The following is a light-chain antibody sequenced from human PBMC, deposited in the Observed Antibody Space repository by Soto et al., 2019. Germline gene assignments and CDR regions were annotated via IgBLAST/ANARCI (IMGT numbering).Light chain of an antibody. Sequence: VLTQSPGTLSLSPGERATLSCRASQSVSSNYLVWYQQKPGQAPRLLISGVSTRATGIPDRFSGSGSGTDFTLTISRLEPEDGAVYYCQQDAPSPAITFGQGTRVEIK. J-gene: IGKJ5*01. CDR1: QSVSSNY. V-gene: IGKV3-20*01. CDR2: GVS. CDR3: QQDAPSPAIT.